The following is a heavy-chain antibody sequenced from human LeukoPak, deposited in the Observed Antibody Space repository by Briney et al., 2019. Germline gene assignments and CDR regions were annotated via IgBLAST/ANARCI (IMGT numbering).Heavy chain of an antibody. CDR1: GFXFSYYG. V-gene: IGHV3-33*01. CDR2: IWYDGSNK. CDR3: ARWELDY. Sequence: PGRSLRLSCATSGFXFSYYGMHWVRQAPGKGLEWVAVIWYDGSNKYYADSVKGRFTISRDNSKNTLYLQMNSLRAEDTAVYYCARWELDYWGQGTLVTVSS. J-gene: IGHJ4*02. D-gene: IGHD1-26*01.